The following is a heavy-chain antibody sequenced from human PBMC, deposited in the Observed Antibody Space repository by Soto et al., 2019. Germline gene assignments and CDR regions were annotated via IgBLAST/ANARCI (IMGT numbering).Heavy chain of an antibody. Sequence: QVQLQESGPGLLKPSGTLSLTCAVSGGSISSSYWWNWVRQTPRGGLEWIGNIYHGGTNNYNPSLKNRVNISVDKSKNQLSLKLTCVTAADPAVYDCVSSVNYDFWRDGGRQFYFEYWGRGNLANVSS. V-gene: IGHV4-4*02. J-gene: IGHJ4*01. CDR1: GGSISSSYW. CDR3: VSSVNYDFWRDGGRQFYFEY. D-gene: IGHD3-3*01. CDR2: IYHGGTN.